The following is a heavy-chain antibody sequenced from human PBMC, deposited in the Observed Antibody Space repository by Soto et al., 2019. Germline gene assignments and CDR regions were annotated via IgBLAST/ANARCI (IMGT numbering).Heavy chain of an antibody. Sequence: GGSMRLSCAASGFTFSSYAMSWVRQAPGKGLEWVSAIQETSGVTYYADSVKGRFTISRDHSKNTLYLQMDSLRVEDTAVYYCARDLRAAGNAFDIWGQGTMVTVSS. CDR2: IQETSGVT. V-gene: IGHV3-23*01. CDR3: ARDLRAAGNAFDI. CDR1: GFTFSSYA. J-gene: IGHJ3*02. D-gene: IGHD6-13*01.